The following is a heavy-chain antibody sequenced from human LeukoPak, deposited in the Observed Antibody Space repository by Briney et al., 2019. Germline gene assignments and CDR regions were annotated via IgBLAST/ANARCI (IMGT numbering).Heavy chain of an antibody. CDR3: ARGSDYGDY. D-gene: IGHD3-3*01. CDR1: GVSISTSY. V-gene: IGHV4-59*01. J-gene: IGHJ4*02. Sequence: SETLSLTCTVSGVSISTSYWSWIRQPPGKGLEWIGYMYYSGSTNYNPSLKSRVTISTSTSKNQFSLRLTSVTAADTAVYYCARGSDYGDYWGQGTLVTVSS. CDR2: MYYSGST.